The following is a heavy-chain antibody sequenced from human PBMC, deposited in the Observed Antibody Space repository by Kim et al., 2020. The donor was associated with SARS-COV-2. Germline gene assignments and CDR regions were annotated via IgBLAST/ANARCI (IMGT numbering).Heavy chain of an antibody. CDR3: AGGVGATTGFDY. V-gene: IGHV4-31*03. CDR1: GGSISSGGYY. CDR2: IYYSGST. D-gene: IGHD1-26*01. Sequence: SETLSLTCTVSGGSISSGGYYWSWIRQHPGKGLEWIGYIYYSGSTYYNPSLKSRVTISVDTSKNQFSLKLSSVTAADTAVYYCAGGVGATTGFDYWGQGTLVTVSS. J-gene: IGHJ4*02.